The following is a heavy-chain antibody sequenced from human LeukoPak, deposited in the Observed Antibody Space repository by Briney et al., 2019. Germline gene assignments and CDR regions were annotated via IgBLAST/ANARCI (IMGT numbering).Heavy chain of an antibody. CDR1: GGSISSGGYY. J-gene: IGHJ4*02. CDR2: IYYSGST. D-gene: IGHD3-3*01. Sequence: SETLSLTCTVSGGSISSGGYYWSWIRQHPGKGLEWIGYIYYSGSTYYNPSLKSRVTISVDTSKNQFSLKLSSVTAADTAVYYCARVRFLNFDYWGQGTLVTVSS. V-gene: IGHV4-31*03. CDR3: ARVRFLNFDY.